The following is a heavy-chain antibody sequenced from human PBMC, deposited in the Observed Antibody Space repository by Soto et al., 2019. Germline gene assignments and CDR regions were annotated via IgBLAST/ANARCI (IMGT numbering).Heavy chain of an antibody. J-gene: IGHJ3*02. CDR3: AKGLYYYGSGSYWYAFDI. Sequence: GGSLRLSCAASGFTFSSYAMSWVRQAPGKGLEWVSAISGSDGSTNYADSVKGRFTISRDNSKNTLYLQMNSLRAEDTAVYYCAKGLYYYGSGSYWYAFDIWGQGTMVTVSS. CDR2: ISGSDGST. V-gene: IGHV3-23*01. CDR1: GFTFSSYA. D-gene: IGHD3-10*01.